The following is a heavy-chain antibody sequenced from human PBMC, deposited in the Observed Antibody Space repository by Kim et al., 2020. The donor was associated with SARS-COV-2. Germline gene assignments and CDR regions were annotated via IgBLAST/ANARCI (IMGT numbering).Heavy chain of an antibody. J-gene: IGHJ5*02. CDR2: IYHSGST. Sequence: SETLSLTCAVSGGSISSSNWWSWVRQPPGKGLEWIGEIYHSGSTNYNPSLKSRVTISVDKSKNQFSLKLSSVTAADTAVYYCARSTAAYDEYDYGDPPRTSLSPWGQGTLVTVSS. D-gene: IGHD4-17*01. V-gene: IGHV4-4*02. CDR3: ARSTAAYDEYDYGDPPRTSLSP. CDR1: GGSISSSNW.